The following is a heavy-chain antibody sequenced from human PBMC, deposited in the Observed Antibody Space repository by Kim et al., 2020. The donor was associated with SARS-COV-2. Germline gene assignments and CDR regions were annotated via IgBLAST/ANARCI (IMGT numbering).Heavy chain of an antibody. D-gene: IGHD3-3*01. CDR1: GYTITSYA. Sequence: ASVKVSCKASGYTITSYAMNWVRQAPGQGLEWMGWINTNTGNPTYAQGFTGRFVFSLDTSVSTAYLQISSLKAEDTAVYYCARDAWGYDFWSGSTEAYYYMDVWGKGTTVTVSS. CDR3: ARDAWGYDFWSGSTEAYYYMDV. V-gene: IGHV7-4-1*02. J-gene: IGHJ6*03. CDR2: INTNTGNP.